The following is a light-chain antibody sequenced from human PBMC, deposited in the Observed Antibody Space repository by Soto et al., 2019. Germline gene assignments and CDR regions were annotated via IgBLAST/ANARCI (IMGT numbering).Light chain of an antibody. CDR2: DAS. CDR1: QSISSNY. CDR3: QQYNNWPQT. V-gene: IGKV3D-20*02. J-gene: IGKJ1*01. Sequence: EIVLTQSPATLSLSPGEGATLSCTASQSISSNYLAWYQHKPGQAPRLLIYDASSKATGTPDRFSGSGAGTDFTLTISSLQSEDFAEYHCQQYNNWPQTFGQGTKVEIK.